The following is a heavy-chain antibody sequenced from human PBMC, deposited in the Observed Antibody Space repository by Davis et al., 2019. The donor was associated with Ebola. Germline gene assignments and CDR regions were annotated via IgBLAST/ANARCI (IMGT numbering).Heavy chain of an antibody. CDR1: GYTFTSYY. CDR2: INPSGGST. Sequence: ASVKVSCKASGYTFTSYYMHWVRQAPGQGLEWMGIINPSGGSTSYAQKFQGRVTMTRDTSSSTAYMELRSLRSDDTAVYYCARAQFPTTSDHWGQGTLVTVSS. D-gene: IGHD1-1*01. CDR3: ARAQFPTTSDH. V-gene: IGHV1-46*01. J-gene: IGHJ4*02.